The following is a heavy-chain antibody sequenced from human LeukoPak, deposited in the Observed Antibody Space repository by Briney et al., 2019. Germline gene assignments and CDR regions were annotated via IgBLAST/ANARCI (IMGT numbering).Heavy chain of an antibody. J-gene: IGHJ4*02. D-gene: IGHD3-10*01. V-gene: IGHV1-2*02. CDR3: ARDQPYYYGSGSSSHSDY. CDR2: INPNSGGT. Sequence: ASVNVSCKASGYTFTGYYMHWVRQAPGQGLEWMGWINPNSGGTNYAQKFQGRVTMTRDTSISTAYMELSRLRSDDTPVYYCARDQPYYYGSGSSSHSDYWGQGTLVTVSS. CDR1: GYTFTGYY.